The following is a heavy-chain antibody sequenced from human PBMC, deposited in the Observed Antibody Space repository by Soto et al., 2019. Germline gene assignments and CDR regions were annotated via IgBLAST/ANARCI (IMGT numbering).Heavy chain of an antibody. Sequence: SETLSLTCTVSNFSVLTSIYYWAWFRQPPGKGLEWVGTVYYTGTTYYNPSLQSRVTISIDTSKNQFSLNLNSVTAADTAVYYCGRNWNLALVPAAYFDSWGQGTLVNVSS. CDR3: GRNWNLALVPAAYFDS. D-gene: IGHD2-2*01. CDR1: NFSVLTSIYY. CDR2: VYYTGTT. J-gene: IGHJ4*02. V-gene: IGHV4-39*01.